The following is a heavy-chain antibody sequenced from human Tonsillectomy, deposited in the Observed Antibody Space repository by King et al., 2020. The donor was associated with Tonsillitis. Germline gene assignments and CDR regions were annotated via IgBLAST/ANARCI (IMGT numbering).Heavy chain of an antibody. Sequence: QLVQSGGGLAQPGGSLRLSCAASGFTFSTYSMNWVRKAPGKGLEWVSYISSSSSTIYYADSVKVRFTISRDNANNSLYLQMTSLRAEDTAVYYCAREYSSSSGKAFDIWGQGTMVTVSS. D-gene: IGHD6-6*01. CDR1: GFTFSTYS. J-gene: IGHJ3*02. V-gene: IGHV3-48*01. CDR3: AREYSSSSGKAFDI. CDR2: ISSSSSTI.